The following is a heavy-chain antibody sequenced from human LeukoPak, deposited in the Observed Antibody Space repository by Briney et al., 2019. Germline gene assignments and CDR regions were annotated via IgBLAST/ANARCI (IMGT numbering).Heavy chain of an antibody. D-gene: IGHD3-3*01. CDR3: ARITYDFWSGYYMPDDP. CDR2: ISIYNGNT. Sequence: ASVKVSCKASGSTFTNYGISWVRQAPGQGLEWMGWISIYNGNTDYAQKLRGRVTMTTDTSTSTAYMELRSLRSDDTAVYYCARITYDFWSGYYMPDDPWGQGTLVTVSS. CDR1: GSTFTNYG. V-gene: IGHV1-18*01. J-gene: IGHJ5*02.